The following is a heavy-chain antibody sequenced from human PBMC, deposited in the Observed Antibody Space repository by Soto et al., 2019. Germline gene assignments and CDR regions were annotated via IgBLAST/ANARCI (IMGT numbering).Heavy chain of an antibody. J-gene: IGHJ4*02. Sequence: GGSLRLSCATSGFTFTNAWMTWVHQAPGKGLEWVGRIRSDAYGGAADYAAPVKGRFTISRDDSKTLVFLQMDSLKTEDTALYYCVTDTLPFSTTLTTTGGAYWGQGTLVTVSS. CDR3: VTDTLPFSTTLTTTGGAY. CDR2: IRSDAYGGAA. V-gene: IGHV3-15*01. D-gene: IGHD4-17*01. CDR1: GFTFTNAW.